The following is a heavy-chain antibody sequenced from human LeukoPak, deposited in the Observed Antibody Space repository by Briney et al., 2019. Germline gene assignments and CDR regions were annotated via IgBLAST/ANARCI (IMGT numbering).Heavy chain of an antibody. V-gene: IGHV3-23*01. Sequence: PGGSLSLSCAASGFTFSSYAMSWGRQAPGKGLEWVSAISGSGGSTYYADSVKGRFTISRDNFKNTLYLQMNSLRAEDTAVYYCAKSFNIVVVPAAANAFDIWGQGTMVTVSS. J-gene: IGHJ3*02. CDR2: ISGSGGST. D-gene: IGHD2-2*01. CDR3: AKSFNIVVVPAAANAFDI. CDR1: GFTFSSYA.